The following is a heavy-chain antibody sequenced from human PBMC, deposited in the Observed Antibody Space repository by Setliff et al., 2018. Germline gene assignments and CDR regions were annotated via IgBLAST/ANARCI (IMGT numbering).Heavy chain of an antibody. D-gene: IGHD6-19*01. J-gene: IGHJ6*03. CDR3: ARATSGWYSAYYYYMDV. CDR2: INRRGST. Sequence: SETLSLTCTVSGGSVNSGYDNWDWLRQPAGKGLEWIGHINRRGSTNFTPSLKSRVTISLDTSKNQFSLNLTSVTAADTAVYYCARATSGWYSAYYYYMDVWGKGTTVTVSS. V-gene: IGHV4-61*09. CDR1: GGSVNSGYDN.